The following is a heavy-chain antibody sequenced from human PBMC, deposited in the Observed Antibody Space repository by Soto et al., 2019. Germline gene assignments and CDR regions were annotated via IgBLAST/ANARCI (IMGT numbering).Heavy chain of an antibody. CDR1: GGSFSGYY. D-gene: IGHD3-3*01. CDR3: ARDQPPLYYDFWSGYYSAAGGYGMDV. V-gene: IGHV4-34*01. Sequence: SETLSLTCAVYGGSFSGYYWSWIRQPPGKGLEWIGEINHSGSTNYNPSLKSRVTISVDTSKNQFSLKLSSVTAADTAVYYCARDQPPLYYDFWSGYYSAAGGYGMDVWGQGTTVT. CDR2: INHSGST. J-gene: IGHJ6*02.